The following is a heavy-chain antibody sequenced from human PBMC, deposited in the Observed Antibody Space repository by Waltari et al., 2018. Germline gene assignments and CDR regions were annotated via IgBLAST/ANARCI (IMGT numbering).Heavy chain of an antibody. J-gene: IGHJ6*02. V-gene: IGHV4-39*07. CDR3: ARRDRYYYGMDV. Sequence: QLQLQESGPGLVKPSETLSLTCTVSGGSISSSSYYWGWIRQPPGKGLEWIGSIYYSGSTYYTPSLKSRVTISVDTSKNQFSLKLSSVTAADTAVYYCARRDRYYYGMDVWGQGTTVTVSS. CDR1: GGSISSSSYY. CDR2: IYYSGST.